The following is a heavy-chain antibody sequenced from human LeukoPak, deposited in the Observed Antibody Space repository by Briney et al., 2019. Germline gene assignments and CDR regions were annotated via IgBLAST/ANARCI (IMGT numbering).Heavy chain of an antibody. CDR3: ARDKGYCSGGSCYRPFDY. Sequence: GGSLRLSCAASGFTFSSYSMNWVRQALGKGLEWVSYISSSSSTIYYADSVKGRFTISRDNAKNSLYLQMNSLRAEDTAVYYCARDKGYCSGGSCYRPFDYWGQGTLVTVSS. V-gene: IGHV3-48*04. CDR1: GFTFSSYS. J-gene: IGHJ4*02. D-gene: IGHD2-15*01. CDR2: ISSSSSTI.